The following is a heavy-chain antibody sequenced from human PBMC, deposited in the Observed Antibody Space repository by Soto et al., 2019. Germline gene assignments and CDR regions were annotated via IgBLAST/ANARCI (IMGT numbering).Heavy chain of an antibody. CDR1: ADTFSSSA. CDR2: IIPFFHAA. J-gene: IGHJ6*02. Sequence: SVKVSCKASADTFSSSAFSWVRQAPGQGLEWMGGIIPFFHAANYAQRFQGRVTITADESTSTVYMELSSLRSEDTALYYCARDLISNYHYYGMDVWGQGTMVTVSS. V-gene: IGHV1-69*13. CDR3: ARDLISNYHYYGMDV.